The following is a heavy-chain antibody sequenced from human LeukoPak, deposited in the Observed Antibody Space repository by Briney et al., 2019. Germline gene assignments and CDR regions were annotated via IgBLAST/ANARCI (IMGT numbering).Heavy chain of an antibody. J-gene: IGHJ4*02. CDR2: FYYSGST. CDR1: GGSISSYY. CDR3: AKTPYSGSYYACLDY. Sequence: SETLSLTCTVSGGSISSYYWSWIRQPPGKGLEWIGYFYYSGSTNYNPSLKSRVTISVDTSKNQFSLILSSVTAADTAVYYCAKTPYSGSYYACLDYWGQGTLVTVSS. V-gene: IGHV4-59*01. D-gene: IGHD1-26*01.